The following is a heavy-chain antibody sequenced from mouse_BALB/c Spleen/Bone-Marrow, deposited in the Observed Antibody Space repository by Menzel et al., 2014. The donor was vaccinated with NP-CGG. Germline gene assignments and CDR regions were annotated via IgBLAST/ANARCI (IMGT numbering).Heavy chain of an antibody. J-gene: IGHJ2*01. D-gene: IGHD1-1*01. V-gene: IGHV5-17*02. Sequence: EVKLMESGGGLVQPGGSRKLSCAASGFAFSSFGMHWVRQAPEKGLEWVAYISRGSSTVYYAANVKGRFTISRDNPKNTLFLQMTSLRSEDAAMYYCARSGSSSGCFDYWGRGTTLTVSS. CDR1: GFAFSSFG. CDR3: ARSGSSSGCFDY. CDR2: ISRGSSTV.